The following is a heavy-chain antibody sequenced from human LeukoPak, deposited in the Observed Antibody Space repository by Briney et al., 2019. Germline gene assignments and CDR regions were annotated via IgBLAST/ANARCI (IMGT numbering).Heavy chain of an antibody. CDR3: ARHAPAKFDFL. CDR1: GGSFSGYY. V-gene: IGHV4-59*08. D-gene: IGHD3-9*01. Sequence: PSETLSLTCAVYGGSFSGYYCSWIRQPPGKGLEWIGYIFYTGTTVYNPSLMSRVTMSVDTSQNQFSLRLSSVTAADTAVYYCARHAPAKFDFLWGQGNLVTVSP. J-gene: IGHJ4*02. CDR2: IFYTGTT.